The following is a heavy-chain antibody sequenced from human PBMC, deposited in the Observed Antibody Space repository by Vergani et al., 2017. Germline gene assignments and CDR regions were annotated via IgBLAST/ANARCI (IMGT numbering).Heavy chain of an antibody. J-gene: IGHJ6*03. CDR3: ATTRVNYYYMDV. Sequence: QVQLQESGPGLVKPSQTLSLTCTVSGGSISSSSYYWSWIRQPAGKGLEWIGRIYTSGSTNYNPSLKSRVTISVDTSKNKFSLKLSSVTAADTAVYYCATTRVNYYYMDVWGKGTTVTVSS. V-gene: IGHV4-61*02. CDR2: IYTSGST. CDR1: GGSISSSSYY. D-gene: IGHD1-26*01.